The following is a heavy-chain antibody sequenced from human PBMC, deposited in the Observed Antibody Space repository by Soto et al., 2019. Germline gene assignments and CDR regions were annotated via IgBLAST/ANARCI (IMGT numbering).Heavy chain of an antibody. J-gene: IGHJ4*02. CDR3: AKDSGPMYSAMVTLDY. V-gene: IGHV3-23*01. CDR2: ISGSGGST. CDR1: GFTFSSYA. D-gene: IGHD5-18*01. Sequence: SCAASGFTFSSYAMSWVRQAPGKGLEWVSAISGSGGSTYYADSVKGRFTISRDNSKNTLYLQMNSLRAEDTAVYYCAKDSGPMYSAMVTLDYWGQGTLVTVSS.